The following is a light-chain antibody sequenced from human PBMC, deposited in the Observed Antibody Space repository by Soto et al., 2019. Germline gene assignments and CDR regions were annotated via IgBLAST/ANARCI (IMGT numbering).Light chain of an antibody. Sequence: DIHLTQSPSFLSASVGDRVTITCRASQGISTYLAWYQQKPGKAPNLLIYAASTLQSGVPSRFTGSGSGTEFTLTIRSLQPEDFAIYYCQQLSSYPRTFGPGTKVDVK. V-gene: IGKV1-9*01. J-gene: IGKJ3*01. CDR1: QGISTY. CDR2: AAS. CDR3: QQLSSYPRT.